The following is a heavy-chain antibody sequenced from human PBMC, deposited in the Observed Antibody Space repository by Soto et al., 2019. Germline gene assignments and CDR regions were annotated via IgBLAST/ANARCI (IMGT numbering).Heavy chain of an antibody. J-gene: IGHJ3*02. Sequence: ASVKVSCKASGYTFTSYAMHWVRQAPGQRLEWMGWINAGNGNTKYSQKFQGRVTITRDTSASTAYMELSSLRSEDTAVYYCARATNSSSWYRGAFDIWGQGTMVTVSS. CDR1: GYTFTSYA. CDR3: ARATNSSSWYRGAFDI. CDR2: INAGNGNT. D-gene: IGHD6-13*01. V-gene: IGHV1-3*01.